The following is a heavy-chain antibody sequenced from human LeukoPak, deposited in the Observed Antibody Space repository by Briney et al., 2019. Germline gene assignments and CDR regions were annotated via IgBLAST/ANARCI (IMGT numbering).Heavy chain of an antibody. CDR2: FDPEDGKT. CDR3: ATAGDAIDSVMIWDF. V-gene: IGHV1-24*01. D-gene: IGHD3/OR15-3a*01. J-gene: IGHJ4*02. CDR1: GNTLTEFS. Sequence: GASVKVSCQRSGNTLTEFSMHWVRQAPGKGLEWMGGFDPEDGKTIYAQKFQGRVTMTEDTSTDTAYMELSSLRSEDTAVYYCATAGDAIDSVMIWDFWGQGTLVTVSS.